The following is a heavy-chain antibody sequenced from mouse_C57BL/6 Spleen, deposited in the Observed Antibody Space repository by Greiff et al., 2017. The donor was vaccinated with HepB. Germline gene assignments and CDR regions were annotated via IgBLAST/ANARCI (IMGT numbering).Heavy chain of an antibody. CDR2: ISDGGSYT. V-gene: IGHV5-4*01. Sequence: EVQRVESGGGLVKPGGSLKLSCAASGFTFSSYAMSWVRQTPEKRLEWVATISDGGSYTYYPDNVKGRFTISRDNAKNNLYLQMSHLKSEDTAMYYCARLYYYGSSPWYFDVWGTGTTVTVSS. CDR1: GFTFSSYA. J-gene: IGHJ1*03. CDR3: ARLYYYGSSPWYFDV. D-gene: IGHD1-1*01.